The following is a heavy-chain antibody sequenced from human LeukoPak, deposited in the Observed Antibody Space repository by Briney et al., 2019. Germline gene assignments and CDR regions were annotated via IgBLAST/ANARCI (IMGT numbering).Heavy chain of an antibody. J-gene: IGHJ5*02. D-gene: IGHD3-16*01. V-gene: IGHV3-7*01. Sequence: GGSLRLSCAASGFTFSLYWMTWVRQSPGKGLEWVADINPDGSQKYSVDSVKGRFTISRDNAKNSLFLQMNSLRAEDTAVYYCVRQMIRFWFDPWGQGTLVTVSS. CDR1: GFTFSLYW. CDR3: VRQMIRFWFDP. CDR2: INPDGSQK.